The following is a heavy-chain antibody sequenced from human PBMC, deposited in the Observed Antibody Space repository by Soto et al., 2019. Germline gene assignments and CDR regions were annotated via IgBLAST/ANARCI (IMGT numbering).Heavy chain of an antibody. J-gene: IGHJ4*02. CDR3: AREWRDYYFDY. CDR1: GGSISSGGYY. V-gene: IGHV4-31*03. CDR2: IYYSGST. Sequence: QVQLQESGPGLVKPSQILSLTCTVSGGSISSGGYYWSWIRQHPGKGLEWIGYIYYSGSTYYNPSLKSRVTISVDTSKNQFSLKLSSVTAADTAMYYCAREWRDYYFDYWGQGTLVTVSS.